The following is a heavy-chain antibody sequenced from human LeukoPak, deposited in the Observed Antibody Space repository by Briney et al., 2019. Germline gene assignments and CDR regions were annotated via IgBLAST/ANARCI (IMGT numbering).Heavy chain of an antibody. J-gene: IGHJ4*02. V-gene: IGHV1-3*04. CDR1: GYTFISYT. CDR3: ARDPFYGDYYFDY. Sequence: ASVKVSCKASGYTFISYTLHWVRQAPGQRLERMGWINTGNGNTKYSQKFQGRVTITRDTSASTTYMELGNLGSEDTAVYYCARDPFYGDYYFDYWGRGTLVTVSS. D-gene: IGHD4-17*01. CDR2: INTGNGNT.